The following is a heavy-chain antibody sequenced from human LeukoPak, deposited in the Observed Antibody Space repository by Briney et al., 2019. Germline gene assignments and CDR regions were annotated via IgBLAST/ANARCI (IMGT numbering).Heavy chain of an antibody. CDR2: ISSSGSGL. J-gene: IGHJ4*02. D-gene: IGHD4-11*01. Sequence: QPGGSLRLSCAASGFTFSSYEMNWVRQAPGKGLEWISYISSSGSGLYYADSVKGRFTISRDNAKNSLYLQMNSLRAEDTAVYYWARDNVYSRASAFDYWGQGTLGTVS. V-gene: IGHV3-48*03. CDR1: GFTFSSYE. CDR3: ARDNVYSRASAFDY.